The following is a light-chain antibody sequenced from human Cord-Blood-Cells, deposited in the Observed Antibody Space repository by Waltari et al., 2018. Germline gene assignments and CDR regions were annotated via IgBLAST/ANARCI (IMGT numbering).Light chain of an antibody. Sequence: QPALTPPASVSGSPVQSITTSCPGPSSHAGSHKLVSWYQRPPGTAPKLMIYDVSQRPSGVSNRFSGSKSGNTASLTISGLQAEDEADYYGCSDAGSSTYVVFGGGTKLTVL. J-gene: IGLJ2*01. V-gene: IGLV2-23*02. CDR2: DVS. CDR1: SSHAGSHKL. CDR3: CSDAGSSTYVV.